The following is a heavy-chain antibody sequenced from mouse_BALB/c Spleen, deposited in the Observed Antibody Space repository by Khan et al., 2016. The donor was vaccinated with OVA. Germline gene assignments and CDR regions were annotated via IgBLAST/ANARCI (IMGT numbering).Heavy chain of an antibody. Sequence: QVQLQQSGPELVRPGVSVKISCKSSGYTFTDYAMYWVKQSHAKSLEWIDLISTYSGSTNYNQKFKGKVTMTVDKSSSAAYMELARLTSEDSAIYYCARPAYDGYYDYWGQGTALTVSS. CDR3: ARPAYDGYYDY. J-gene: IGHJ2*01. D-gene: IGHD2-3*01. CDR1: GYTFTDYA. V-gene: IGHV1S137*01. CDR2: ISTYSGST.